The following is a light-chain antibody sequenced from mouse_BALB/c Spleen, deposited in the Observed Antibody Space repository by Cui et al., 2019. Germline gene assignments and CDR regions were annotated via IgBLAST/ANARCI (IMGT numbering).Light chain of an antibody. CDR2: AAT. Sequence: DIQMTQSPASLSVSVGETVTITCRANENIYSNLAWYQQKQGKSPQLLVYAATNLADGVPSRFSGSGSGTQYSLKINSLQSEGFGSYYCQHFWSTPWTFGGGTKLEIK. V-gene: IGKV12-46*01. CDR3: QHFWSTPWT. J-gene: IGKJ1*01. CDR1: ENIYSN.